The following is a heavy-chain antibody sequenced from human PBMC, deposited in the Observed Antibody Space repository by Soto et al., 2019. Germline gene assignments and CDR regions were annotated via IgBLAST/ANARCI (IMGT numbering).Heavy chain of an antibody. CDR1: GFTFSIYG. D-gene: IGHD3-16*01. V-gene: IGHV3-23*01. CDR3: AKGAWADV. J-gene: IGHJ6*02. Sequence: GGSLRLSCAASGFTFSIYGMHWVRQAPGKGLEWVSVIGSHADITYYANSVKGRFTISRDNSKNTLYLQMNSLRAEDTAVYYCAKGAWADVWGQGTTVTVSS. CDR2: IGSHADIT.